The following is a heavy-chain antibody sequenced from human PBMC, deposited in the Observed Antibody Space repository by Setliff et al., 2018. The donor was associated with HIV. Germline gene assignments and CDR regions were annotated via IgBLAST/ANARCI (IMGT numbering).Heavy chain of an antibody. J-gene: IGHJ6*03. CDR2: IYTSGST. D-gene: IGHD2-8*02. CDR3: ARVSSTYWYSIFRNYYYHMDV. V-gene: IGHV4-4*07. CDR1: GGSISSYY. Sequence: PSETLSLTCTVSGGSISSYYWSWIRQPAGKGLEWIGRIYTSGSTNYNPSLKSRVTMPVDTSKTQFSLKLSSVTAADTAVYYCARVSSTYWYSIFRNYYYHMDVWGKGTTVTVSS.